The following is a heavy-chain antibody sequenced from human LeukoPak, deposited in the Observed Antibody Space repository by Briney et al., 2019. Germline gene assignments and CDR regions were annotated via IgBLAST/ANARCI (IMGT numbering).Heavy chain of an antibody. CDR2: IYYSGST. Sequence: PSETLSLTCTVSGGSISSSSYYWGWIRQPPGKGLEWIGSIYYSGSTYYNPSLKGRVTISVDTSKNQFSLKLSSVTAADTAAYYCACSVAGYQDHIFDYWGQGTLVTVSS. CDR1: GGSISSSSYY. J-gene: IGHJ4*02. D-gene: IGHD6-19*01. CDR3: ACSVAGYQDHIFDY. V-gene: IGHV4-39*01.